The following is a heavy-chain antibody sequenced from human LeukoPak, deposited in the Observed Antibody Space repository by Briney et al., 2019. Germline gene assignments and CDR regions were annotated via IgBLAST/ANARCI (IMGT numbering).Heavy chain of an antibody. CDR2: MRYDGSNK. Sequence: GGSLRLSCVASGFTFSSYSMHWVRQAPGKGLEWVAFMRYDGSNKYYADSVKGRFTISRDNSKNTLYLQMNSLRAEDTAVYYCTKIKYDSCGYYSYDYYYYYMDVWGKGTTVTVSS. J-gene: IGHJ6*03. V-gene: IGHV3-30*02. CDR3: TKIKYDSCGYYSYDYYYYYMDV. CDR1: GFTFSSYS. D-gene: IGHD3-22*01.